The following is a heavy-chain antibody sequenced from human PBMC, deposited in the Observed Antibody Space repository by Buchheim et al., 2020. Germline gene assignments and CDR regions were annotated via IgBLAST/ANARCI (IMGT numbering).Heavy chain of an antibody. CDR1: GGSISSYY. J-gene: IGHJ4*02. Sequence: QVQLQESGPGLVKPSETLSLTCTVSGGSISSYYWSWIRQPPGKGLEWIGYIYYSGSTNYNPSLKSRVTISVDTSKNQFSLKLSSVTAADTAVYYCAGGWRDDRIHRSIRNDYWGQGTL. V-gene: IGHV4-59*01. CDR2: IYYSGST. CDR3: AGGWRDDRIHRSIRNDY. D-gene: IGHD3-16*02.